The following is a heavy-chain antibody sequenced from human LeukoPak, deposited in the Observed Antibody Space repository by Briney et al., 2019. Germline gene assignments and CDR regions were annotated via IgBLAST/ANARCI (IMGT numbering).Heavy chain of an antibody. CDR3: ATDTQILLPIQNFHYYAMDV. D-gene: IGHD1-7*01. CDR1: GGSISSNNYY. Sequence: SETLSLTCTVSGGSISSNNYYWGWIRQPPGKGLEWIGNIYYSGNTYYNPSLESRVTISVDTSKNQFSLTLTSVTAADTAVYYCATDTQILLPIQNFHYYAMDVWGRGTTVTVSS. CDR2: IYYSGNT. V-gene: IGHV4-39*07. J-gene: IGHJ6*02.